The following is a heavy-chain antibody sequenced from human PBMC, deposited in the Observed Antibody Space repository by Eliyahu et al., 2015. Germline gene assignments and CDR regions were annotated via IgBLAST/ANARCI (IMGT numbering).Heavy chain of an antibody. Sequence: EVQLLESGGGLVQPGGSLRLSCAASGFXFSXXALSWVRQAPGKGLEWVSAISGSGGSTYYADSVKGRFTISRDNSKNTLYLQMNSLRAEDTAVYYCAKDSAPPSLYPVGWFDPWGQGTLVTVSS. CDR1: GFXFSXXA. J-gene: IGHJ5*02. V-gene: IGHV3-23*01. D-gene: IGHD3-16*02. CDR3: AKDSAPPSLYPVGWFDP. CDR2: ISGSGGST.